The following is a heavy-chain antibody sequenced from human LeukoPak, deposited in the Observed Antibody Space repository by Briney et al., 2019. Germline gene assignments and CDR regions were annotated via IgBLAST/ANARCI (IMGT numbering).Heavy chain of an antibody. CDR3: ARTRRQPGGMDV. D-gene: IGHD6-13*01. J-gene: IGHJ6*04. CDR1: GGSFSGYY. V-gene: IGHV4-34*01. CDR2: INHSGST. Sequence: SETLSLTCAVYGGSFSGYYWSWIRQRPGKGLEWIGEINHSGSTNYNPSLKSRVTISVDTSKNQFSLKLSSVTAADTAVYYCARTRRQPGGMDVWGKGTTVTVSS.